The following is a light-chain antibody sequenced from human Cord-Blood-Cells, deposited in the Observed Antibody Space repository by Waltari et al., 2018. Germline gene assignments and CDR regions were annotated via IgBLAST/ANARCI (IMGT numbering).Light chain of an antibody. J-gene: IGKJ1*01. Sequence: EIVMTQSPATLSVSPGERATLSCRASQSVSSNLAWYQPKPGQAPRLLIYGASTRATGIPARFSGSGSGTEFTLTISSLQSEDFAVYYCQHRKTFGQGTKVEIK. CDR1: QSVSSN. V-gene: IGKV3-15*01. CDR3: QHRKT. CDR2: GAS.